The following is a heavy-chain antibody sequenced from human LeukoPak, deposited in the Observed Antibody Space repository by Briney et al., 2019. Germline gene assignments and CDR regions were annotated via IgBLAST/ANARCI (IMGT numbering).Heavy chain of an antibody. J-gene: IGHJ4*02. V-gene: IGHV3-30-3*01. CDR3: ARDVGTSIAARPIDY. CDR2: VSNDAYNK. Sequence: PGRSLRLSCAASGFTFSSYAMHWVRQAPGKGLEWVAVVSNDAYNKYYADSVKGRFTISRDNSRNTLYLQMNSLRAEDTAVYYCARDVGTSIAARPIDYWGQGTLVTVSS. CDR1: GFTFSSYA. D-gene: IGHD6-6*01.